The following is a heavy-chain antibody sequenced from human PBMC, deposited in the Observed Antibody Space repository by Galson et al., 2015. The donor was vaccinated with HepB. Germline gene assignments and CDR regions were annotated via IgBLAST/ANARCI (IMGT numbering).Heavy chain of an antibody. Sequence: SVKVSCKASGYTFTSYGIGWVRQAPGQGLEWMGWISAYNGNTNYTQKLQGRVTMTTDTSTSTAYMELRSLRSDDTAVYYCARDDSSAHGNGYFDLWGRGTLVTVSS. J-gene: IGHJ2*01. V-gene: IGHV1-18*04. CDR2: ISAYNGNT. CDR1: GYTFTSYG. CDR3: ARDDSSAHGNGYFDL. D-gene: IGHD3-22*01.